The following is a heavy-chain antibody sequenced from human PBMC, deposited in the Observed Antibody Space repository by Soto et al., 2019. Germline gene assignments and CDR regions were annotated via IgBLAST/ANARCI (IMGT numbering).Heavy chain of an antibody. CDR3: EGGNYDYMWGSYQHDAFDI. D-gene: IGHD3-16*02. V-gene: IGHV3-11*01. CDR1: GFTFSDYY. Sequence: QVQLVESGGCLVKPGGSLRLSCAASGFTFSDYYMSWIRQAPGKGLEWVSYISSSGSTIYYADSVKGRFTISRDNAKNSLYLQMNSLRVEDTGVYYCEGGNYDYMWGSYQHDAFDIWGQGTMVTVSS. J-gene: IGHJ3*02. CDR2: ISSSGSTI.